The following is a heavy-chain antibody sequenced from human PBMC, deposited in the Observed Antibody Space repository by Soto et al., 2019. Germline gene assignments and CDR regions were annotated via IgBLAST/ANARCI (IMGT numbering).Heavy chain of an antibody. CDR3: ARGRPLLLWFGELYNWFDP. J-gene: IGHJ5*02. D-gene: IGHD3-10*01. V-gene: IGHV4-31*03. CDR1: GGSISSGGYY. Sequence: SETLSLTCTVSGGSISSGGYYWSWIRQHPGKGLEWIGYIYYSGSTYYNPSLKSRVTISVDTSKNQFSLKLSSVTAADTAVYYCARGRPLLLWFGELYNWFDPWGQGTLVTVSS. CDR2: IYYSGST.